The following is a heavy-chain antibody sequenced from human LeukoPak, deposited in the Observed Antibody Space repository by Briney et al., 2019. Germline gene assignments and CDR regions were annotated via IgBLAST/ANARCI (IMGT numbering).Heavy chain of an antibody. CDR2: ISGGGDNT. D-gene: IGHD1-1*01. V-gene: IGHV3-23*01. CDR3: AKPVDGASVQRYFQH. CDR1: GFTFSRYA. Sequence: GGSLRLSCAASGFTFSRYAMSWVRQAPGKGLEWVSAISGGGDNTYYADSVRGRFTISRDNSKNTLFLQMNSLRAEDTAIYYCAKPVDGASVQRYFQHWGQGTLVPVSS. J-gene: IGHJ1*01.